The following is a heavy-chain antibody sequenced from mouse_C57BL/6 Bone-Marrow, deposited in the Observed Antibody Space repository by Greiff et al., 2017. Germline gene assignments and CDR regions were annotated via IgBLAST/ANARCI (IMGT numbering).Heavy chain of an antibody. CDR2: IYPGDGDT. CDR3: ARGGLLRYYFDY. V-gene: IGHV1-82*01. CDR1: GYAFSSSW. J-gene: IGHJ2*01. D-gene: IGHD1-1*01. Sequence: QVQLQQSGPELVKPGASVKISCKASGYAFSSSWMNWVKQRPGKGLEWIGRIYPGDGDTNYNGKFKGKATLTADKSSSTAYMQLSSLTSEDSADYFCARGGLLRYYFDYWGQGTTLTVSS.